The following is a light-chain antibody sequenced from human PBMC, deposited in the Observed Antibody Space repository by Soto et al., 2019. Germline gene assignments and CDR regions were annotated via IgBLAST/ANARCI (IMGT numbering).Light chain of an antibody. Sequence: QSVLTQPPSVSGAPGQRVTISCTGSSSNIGAGYDVHWYQQLPGTAPKLLIYGNSNRPSGVPDRFSGSKSGTSASLAITGLQPKEEADNYGQSYDSTLSGVVFGGGTKVTVL. CDR2: GNS. V-gene: IGLV1-40*01. CDR3: QSYDSTLSGVV. CDR1: SSNIGAGYD. J-gene: IGLJ2*01.